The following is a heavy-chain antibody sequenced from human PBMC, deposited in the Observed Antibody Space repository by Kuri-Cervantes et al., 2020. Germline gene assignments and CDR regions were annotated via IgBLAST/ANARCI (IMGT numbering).Heavy chain of an antibody. V-gene: IGHV4-38-2*01. CDR1: GYSISSGYY. Sequence: GSLRLSCAVSGYSISSGYYWGWIRQPPGKGLEWIGSIYHSGSTYYNPSLKSRVTISVDTSKNQFSLKLSSVTAADTAVYYCARHEQTGFDYWGQGTLVTVSS. CDR2: IYHSGST. D-gene: IGHD1/OR15-1a*01. CDR3: ARHEQTGFDY. J-gene: IGHJ4*02.